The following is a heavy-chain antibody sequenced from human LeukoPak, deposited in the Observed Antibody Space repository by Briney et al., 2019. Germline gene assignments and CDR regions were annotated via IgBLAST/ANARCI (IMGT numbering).Heavy chain of an antibody. CDR1: GGSINSYY. CDR3: ARAYYYGSVTFDI. D-gene: IGHD3-10*01. V-gene: IGHV4-59*01. Sequence: SETLSLTCTVSGGSINSYYLSWIPQPPGKGLEWIGYIYYTGSTYYNPSLKSRVTISVDTSKNQFSLKLSSVTAADTAVYYCARAYYYGSVTFDIWGHGTMVTVSS. J-gene: IGHJ3*02. CDR2: IYYTGST.